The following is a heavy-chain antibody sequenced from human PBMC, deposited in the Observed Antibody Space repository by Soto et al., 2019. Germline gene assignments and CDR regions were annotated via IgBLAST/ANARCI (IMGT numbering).Heavy chain of an antibody. CDR1: GGSISSSSYY. D-gene: IGHD6-6*01. CDR3: ARLDPDYYNMDV. V-gene: IGHV4-39*01. Sequence: SETLSLTCTVSGGSISSSSYYWGWIRQPPGKGLEWIGSIYYSGSTYYNPSLKSRVTISVDTSKNQFSVKLSSVTAADTAVYYWARLDPDYYNMDVWGKGTTVTV. J-gene: IGHJ6*03. CDR2: IYYSGST.